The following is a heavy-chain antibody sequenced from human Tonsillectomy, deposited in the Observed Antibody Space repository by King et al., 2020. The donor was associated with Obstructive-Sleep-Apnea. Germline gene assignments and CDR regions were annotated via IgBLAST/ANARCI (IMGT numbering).Heavy chain of an antibody. D-gene: IGHD4-17*01. V-gene: IGHV1-2*04. CDR2: INPNIGCT. J-gene: IGHJ4*02. CDR3: ARDSNGDIDY. CDR1: GYTFTGYY. Sequence: VQLVESGAEVKKPGASVKVSCKTSGYTFTGYYMHWVRQAPGQGLEWMGWINPNIGCTNCAQKCQGWVTMTRDTAISTAYMGLSRLRSDDTPVYYCARDSNGDIDYWGQGTLVTVSS.